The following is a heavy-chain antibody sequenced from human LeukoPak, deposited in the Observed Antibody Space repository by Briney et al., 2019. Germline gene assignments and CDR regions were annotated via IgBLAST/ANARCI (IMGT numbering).Heavy chain of an antibody. J-gene: IGHJ4*02. CDR1: GGSISSGGYY. Sequence: SETLSLTCTVSGGSISSGGYYWSWIRQHPGKGLEWIGYIYYGGSTYYNPSLKSRVTISVDTSKNQFSLKLSSVTAADTAVYYCARVYCGGDCYYVYYFDYWGQGTLVTVSS. CDR2: IYYGGST. V-gene: IGHV4-31*03. D-gene: IGHD2-21*02. CDR3: ARVYCGGDCYYVYYFDY.